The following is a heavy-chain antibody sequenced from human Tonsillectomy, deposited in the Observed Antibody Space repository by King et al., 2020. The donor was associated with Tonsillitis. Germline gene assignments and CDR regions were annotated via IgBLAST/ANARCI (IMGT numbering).Heavy chain of an antibody. CDR1: GFTFSSYG. J-gene: IGHJ4*02. V-gene: IGHV3-33*08. CDR3: AREQPSYGDYVGYFDY. D-gene: IGHD4-17*01. Sequence: QLVQSGGGVVQPGRSLRLSCAASGFTFSSYGMHWVRQAPGKGLEWVAVIWYDGSNKYYADSVKGRFTISRDNSKNTLYLQMNSLRAEDTAVYYCAREQPSYGDYVGYFDYWGQGTLVTVSA. CDR2: IWYDGSNK.